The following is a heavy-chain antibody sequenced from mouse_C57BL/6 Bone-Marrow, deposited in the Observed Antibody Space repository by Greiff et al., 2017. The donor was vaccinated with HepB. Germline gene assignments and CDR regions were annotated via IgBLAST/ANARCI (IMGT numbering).Heavy chain of an antibody. CDR3: ARKDYDGAWFAY. Sequence: EVKLMESGGGLVKPGGSLKLSCAASGFTFSSYAMSWVRQTPEKRLEWVATISDGGSYTYYPDNVKGRFTISRDNAKNNLYLQMSHLKSEDTAMYYCARKDYDGAWFAYWGQGTLVTVSA. CDR1: GFTFSSYA. J-gene: IGHJ3*01. V-gene: IGHV5-4*03. D-gene: IGHD2-4*01. CDR2: ISDGGSYT.